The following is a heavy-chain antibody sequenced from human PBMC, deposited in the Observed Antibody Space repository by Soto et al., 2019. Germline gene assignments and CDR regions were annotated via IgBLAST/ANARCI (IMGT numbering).Heavy chain of an antibody. Sequence: GGSLRLSCAASGFTFDDYTMHWVRQAPGKGLEWVSLISWDGGSTYYADSVKGRFTISRDNSKNSLYLQMNSLRTEDTALYYCAKDIMSGYSYGPNLNYGMDVWGQGTTVTVSS. CDR2: ISWDGGST. CDR3: AKDIMSGYSYGPNLNYGMDV. CDR1: GFTFDDYT. J-gene: IGHJ6*02. V-gene: IGHV3-43*01. D-gene: IGHD5-18*01.